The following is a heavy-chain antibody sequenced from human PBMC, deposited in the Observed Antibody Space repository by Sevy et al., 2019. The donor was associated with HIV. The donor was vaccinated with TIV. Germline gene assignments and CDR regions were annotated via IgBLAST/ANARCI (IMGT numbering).Heavy chain of an antibody. D-gene: IGHD2-21*02. Sequence: SLRLSCTASGFPFNDHAMHWVRLVPGKGLQWVAGLRWNSRHIGYADSVKGRFTISRDNSKNSLYLQMNTLRVEDTAVYYCAKGKAPIVVVTAVDYWGQGTLVTVSS. J-gene: IGHJ4*02. V-gene: IGHV3-9*01. CDR2: LRWNSRHI. CDR1: GFPFNDHA. CDR3: AKGKAPIVVVTAVDY.